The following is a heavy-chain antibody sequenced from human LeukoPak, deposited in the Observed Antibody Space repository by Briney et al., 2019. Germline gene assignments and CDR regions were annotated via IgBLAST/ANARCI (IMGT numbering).Heavy chain of an antibody. J-gene: IGHJ4*02. V-gene: IGHV3-23*01. CDR3: ARGELDPNY. Sequence: GGSLRLSCAASGFTFSSYAMSWVRQAPGKGLEWVSSIIGSGGSTYHVDSVKGRFTISRDNSKNTLYLQMNSLRAEDTAVYYCARGELDPNYWGQGTLVTVSS. CDR2: IIGSGGST. CDR1: GFTFSSYA. D-gene: IGHD6-6*01.